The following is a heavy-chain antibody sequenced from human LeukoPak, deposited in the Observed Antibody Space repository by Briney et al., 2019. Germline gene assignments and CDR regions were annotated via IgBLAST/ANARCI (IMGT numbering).Heavy chain of an antibody. D-gene: IGHD3-3*01. J-gene: IGHJ4*02. V-gene: IGHV3-23*01. CDR1: GFTFSSYA. CDR2: ISGSGGST. Sequence: QPGGSLRLSCAASGFTFSSYAVSWVRQAPGKGLEWVSAISGSGGSTYYADSVKGRFTISRDNSKNTLYLQMNSLRAEDTAVYYCAKEFEDYDFWSGYYTAKGGYFDYWGQGTLVTVSS. CDR3: AKEFEDYDFWSGYYTAKGGYFDY.